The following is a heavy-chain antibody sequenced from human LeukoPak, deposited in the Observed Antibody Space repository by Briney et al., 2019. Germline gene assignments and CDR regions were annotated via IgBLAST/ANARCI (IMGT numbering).Heavy chain of an antibody. CDR1: GFTFSSYA. V-gene: IGHV3-23*01. Sequence: GGSLRLSCAASGFTFSSYAMSWVRQAPGKGLEWVSEISGSGAGTHYADSVKGRFTISRDNSKNTLYLQMNSLRAEDTAVYYCAKDYFYDGNHFDYWGQGTLVTVSS. D-gene: IGHD3-22*01. CDR3: AKDYFYDGNHFDY. CDR2: ISGSGAGT. J-gene: IGHJ4*02.